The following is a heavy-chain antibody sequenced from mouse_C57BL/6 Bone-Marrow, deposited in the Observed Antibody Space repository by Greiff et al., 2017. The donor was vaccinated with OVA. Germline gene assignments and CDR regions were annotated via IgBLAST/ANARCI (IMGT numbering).Heavy chain of an antibody. CDR1: GFTFSDYG. J-gene: IGHJ4*01. V-gene: IGHV5-17*01. CDR2: ISSGSSTL. CDR3: ARGFITTVVAKGAMDY. D-gene: IGHD1-1*01. Sequence: EVKLEESGGGLVKPGGSLKLSCAASGFTFSDYGMHWVRQAPEKGLEWVAYISSGSSTLYYADTVKGRFTISRDNAKNTLFLQMTSLRSEDTAMYYCARGFITTVVAKGAMDYWGQGTSVTVSS.